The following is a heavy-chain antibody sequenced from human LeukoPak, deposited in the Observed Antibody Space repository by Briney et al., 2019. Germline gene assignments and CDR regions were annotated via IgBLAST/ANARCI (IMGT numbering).Heavy chain of an antibody. D-gene: IGHD3-3*01. CDR1: GFTFSSYA. V-gene: IGHV3-23*01. J-gene: IGHJ3*02. CDR2: ISGSGGST. CDR3: AKIPAYDFWSGYIDAFDI. Sequence: GGSLRLSCAASGFTFSSYAMSWVRQAPGKGLKWVSAISGSGGSTYYADSVKGRLTISRDNSKNTLYLQMNSLRAEDTAVYYCAKIPAYDFWSGYIDAFDIWGQGTMVTVSS.